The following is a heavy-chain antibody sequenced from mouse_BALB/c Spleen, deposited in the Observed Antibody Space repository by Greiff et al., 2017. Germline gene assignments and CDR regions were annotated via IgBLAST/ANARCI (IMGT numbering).Heavy chain of an antibody. J-gene: IGHJ3*01. CDR3: ARDRGYYGSFAY. Sequence: EVQRVESGGGLVQPGGSLKLSCAASGFTFSSYGMSWVRQTPDKRLELVATINSNGGSTYYPDSVKGRFTISRDNAKNTLYLQMSSLKSEDTAMYYCARDRGYYGSFAYWGQGTLVTVSA. CDR2: INSNGGST. CDR1: GFTFSSYG. D-gene: IGHD1-2*01. V-gene: IGHV5-6-3*01.